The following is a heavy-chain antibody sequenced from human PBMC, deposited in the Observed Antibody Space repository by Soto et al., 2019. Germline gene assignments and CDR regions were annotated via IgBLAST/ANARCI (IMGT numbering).Heavy chain of an antibody. J-gene: IGHJ4*02. Sequence: QVQLVQSGAEVKKPGASVKVSCKASGYTFTSYGISWVRQAPGQGLEWMGWISAYNGNTNYAQKLQGRVTMTTDTSTSTAYMELRSRRSDDTAVYYCARDNTESSLLWFGVLDYWGQGTLVTVSS. CDR3: ARDNTESSLLWFGVLDY. V-gene: IGHV1-18*01. CDR2: ISAYNGNT. CDR1: GYTFTSYG. D-gene: IGHD3-10*01.